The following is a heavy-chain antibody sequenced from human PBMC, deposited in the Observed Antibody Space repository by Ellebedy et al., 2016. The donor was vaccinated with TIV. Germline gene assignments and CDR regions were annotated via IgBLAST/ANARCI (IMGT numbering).Heavy chain of an antibody. Sequence: AASVKVSCKASGGTFSSYAISWVRQAPGQGLEWMGGIIPIFGTANYAQKFQGRVTITADESTSTAYMELSSLRSEDTAVYYCAREVDCGGDCYTYYFDYWGQGTLVTVSS. V-gene: IGHV1-69*13. D-gene: IGHD2-21*02. CDR2: IIPIFGTA. J-gene: IGHJ4*02. CDR1: GGTFSSYA. CDR3: AREVDCGGDCYTYYFDY.